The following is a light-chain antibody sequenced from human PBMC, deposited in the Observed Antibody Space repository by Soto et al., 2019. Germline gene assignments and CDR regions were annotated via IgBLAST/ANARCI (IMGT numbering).Light chain of an antibody. CDR3: QVWDSSSDHRGV. Sequence: SYELTQAPSVSVAPGQTARITCGGNNIAIKSVHWYQQKPGQAPVLVVYDDGDRPSGIPERVSGSNSGNTATLTIARVEAGDESDYHCQVWDSSSDHRGVFGGGTKLTVL. J-gene: IGLJ2*01. CDR2: DDG. V-gene: IGLV3-21*02. CDR1: NIAIKS.